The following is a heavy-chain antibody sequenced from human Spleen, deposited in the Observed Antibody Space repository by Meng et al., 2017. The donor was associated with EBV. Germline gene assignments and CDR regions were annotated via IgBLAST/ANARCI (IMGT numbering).Heavy chain of an antibody. CDR1: GYTVRGYN. CDR3: VRDTAMVNWLEF. J-gene: IGHJ5*01. CDR2: IKPRRGGT. V-gene: IGHV1-2*06. Sequence: GQLGTAGAGVKKRGASVKVSCKYSGYTVRGYNLHWVRQDPGHGLEWMGRIKPRRGGTNYAQKFQGRVTMTRDTSITTAYMDLSRLRSDDTAVYFCVRDTAMVNWLEFWGRGTLVTVSS. D-gene: IGHD5-18*01.